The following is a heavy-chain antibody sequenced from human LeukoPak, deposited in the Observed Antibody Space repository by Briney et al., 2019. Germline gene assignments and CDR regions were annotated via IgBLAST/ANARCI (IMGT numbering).Heavy chain of an antibody. J-gene: IGHJ3*02. D-gene: IGHD2-21*02. V-gene: IGHV1-46*01. CDR2: INPSGGST. Sequence: ASVKVSCKASGYTFTSYYMHWVRQAPGQGLEWMGIINPSGGSTSYAQTFQGRVTMTRDMSTSTVYMELSSLRFEDTAVYYCARCYCGGDCYYPCLDFDIWGQGTMVTVSS. CDR1: GYTFTSYY. CDR3: ARCYCGGDCYYPCLDFDI.